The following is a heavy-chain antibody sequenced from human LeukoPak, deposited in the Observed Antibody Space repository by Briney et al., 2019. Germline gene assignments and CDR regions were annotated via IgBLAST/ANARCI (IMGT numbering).Heavy chain of an antibody. J-gene: IGHJ6*02. Sequence: GGSLRLSCAASGFTFSRYWMSWVRQAPGKGLEWVANIKQDGSEKYYVDSVKGRFTISRDNAKNSLYLQMNSLRAEDTAVYYCARDPIRAVAGTYYYGMDVWGQGTTVTVSS. D-gene: IGHD6-19*01. CDR3: ARDPIRAVAGTYYYGMDV. V-gene: IGHV3-7*01. CDR2: IKQDGSEK. CDR1: GFTFSRYW.